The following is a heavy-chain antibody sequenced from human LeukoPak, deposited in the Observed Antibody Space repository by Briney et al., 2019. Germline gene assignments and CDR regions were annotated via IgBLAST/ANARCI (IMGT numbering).Heavy chain of an antibody. CDR3: ASPLPEITMTHYYYYGMDV. D-gene: IGHD3-22*01. CDR1: GFTFSTYW. Sequence: PGGSLRLSCAASGFTFSTYWMSWVRQAPGKGLEGVSYISSSSSTIYYADSVKGRFTISRDNAKNSLYLQMNSLRAEDTAVYYCASPLPEITMTHYYYYGMDVWGQGTTVTVSS. CDR2: ISSSSSTI. V-gene: IGHV3-48*04. J-gene: IGHJ6*02.